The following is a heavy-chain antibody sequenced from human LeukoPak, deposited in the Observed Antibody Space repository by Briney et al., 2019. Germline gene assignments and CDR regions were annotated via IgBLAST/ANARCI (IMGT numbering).Heavy chain of an antibody. V-gene: IGHV1-18*01. CDR1: GYTFTSYG. CDR3: ARVGLGDFVWLLSWFDP. D-gene: IGHD3-9*01. CDR2: ICAYNGNI. Sequence: ASVTDSCMASGYTFTSYGISWVRQAPGQGLEWVGWICAYNGNINYAQKLQGRVTMTTDTSTSTAYMELRSLRSDDTAVYYCARVGLGDFVWLLSWFDPWGQGTLVTVSS. J-gene: IGHJ5*02.